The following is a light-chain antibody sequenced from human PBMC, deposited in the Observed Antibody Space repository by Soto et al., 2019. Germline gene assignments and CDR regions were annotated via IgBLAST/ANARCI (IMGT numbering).Light chain of an antibody. Sequence: DIVMTQSPLSLPVTPGEPASISCRSSQSVSSYLAWYQQKPGQAPRLLIYDASNRATGIPARFSGSGSGTDFTLTISSLEPEDFAVYYCQQRSNWPITFGQGTRLEIK. J-gene: IGKJ5*01. CDR3: QQRSNWPIT. CDR2: DAS. V-gene: IGKV3-11*01. CDR1: QSVSSY.